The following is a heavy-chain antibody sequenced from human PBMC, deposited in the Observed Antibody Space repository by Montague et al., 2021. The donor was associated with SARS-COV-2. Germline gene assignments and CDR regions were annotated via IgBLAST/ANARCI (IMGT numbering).Heavy chain of an antibody. CDR2: TYYRSKWFY. CDR3: ARGPRITMIVVVITDIWFDP. V-gene: IGHV6-1*01. Sequence: CAISGDSVSSNGGAWNWLRQSPSRGLEWLGRTYYRSKWFYDYAVSLKXXLTIKPDTSKNQFSLKLSSVTAADTAVYYCARGPRITMIVVVITDIWFDPWGQGTLVTVSS. CDR1: GDSVSSNGGA. D-gene: IGHD3-22*01. J-gene: IGHJ5*02.